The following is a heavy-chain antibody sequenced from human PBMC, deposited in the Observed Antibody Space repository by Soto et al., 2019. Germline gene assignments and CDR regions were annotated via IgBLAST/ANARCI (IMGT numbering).Heavy chain of an antibody. CDR2: ISSSSSYI. CDR1: GFTFSSYS. Sequence: GESLKISCAASGFTFSSYSMNWVRQAPGKGLEWVSSISSSSSYIYYADSVKGRFTISRDNAKNSLYLQMNSLRAEDTAVYYCARDYSSSWYNWFDPWGQGTLVTVSS. D-gene: IGHD6-13*01. J-gene: IGHJ5*02. V-gene: IGHV3-21*01. CDR3: ARDYSSSWYNWFDP.